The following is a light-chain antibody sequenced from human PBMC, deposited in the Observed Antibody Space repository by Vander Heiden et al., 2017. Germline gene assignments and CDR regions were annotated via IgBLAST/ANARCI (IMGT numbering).Light chain of an antibody. Sequence: DIQMTQSPSSLSASVGDRGTITCRASQSISSYLNWYQQKPGKAPKLLIYDASSLQSGVPSRLSGSGSGTDYTLTISSLQPEEFATDYCQQSYSTPMYTFGQGTKLEIK. CDR3: QQSYSTPMYT. CDR1: QSISSY. J-gene: IGKJ2*01. CDR2: DAS. V-gene: IGKV1-39*01.